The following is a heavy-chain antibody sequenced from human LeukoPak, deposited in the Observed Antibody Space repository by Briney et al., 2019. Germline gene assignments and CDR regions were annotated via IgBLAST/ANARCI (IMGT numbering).Heavy chain of an antibody. CDR1: GFTFSSYA. CDR3: ATLSDF. CDR2: VSSGGST. V-gene: IGHV3-53*01. D-gene: IGHD3-16*01. Sequence: GGSLRLSCAASGFTFSSYAMHWVRQAPGKGLEWVSVVSSGGSTCYADSVKGRFTISRDNSMNTLFLQMNSLRAEDTAVYYCATLSDFWGQGTLVTVSS. J-gene: IGHJ1*01.